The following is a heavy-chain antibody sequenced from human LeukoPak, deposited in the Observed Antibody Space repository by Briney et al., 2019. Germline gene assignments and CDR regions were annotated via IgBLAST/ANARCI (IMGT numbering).Heavy chain of an antibody. CDR1: GFTFSSSG. V-gene: IGHV3-48*01. J-gene: IGHJ3*02. Sequence: GGSLRLSCAASGFTFSSSGMNWVRQAPGKGLEWLSYISSRSSSKYYADSVKGRFTIPRDNSKNTLYLEMNSLRAEDTALYYCTRDPQTDAFDIWGQGTMVTVS. CDR3: TRDPQTDAFDI. CDR2: ISSRSSSK.